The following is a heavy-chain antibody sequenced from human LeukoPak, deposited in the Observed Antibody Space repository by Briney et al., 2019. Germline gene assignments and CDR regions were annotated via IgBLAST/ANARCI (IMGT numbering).Heavy chain of an antibody. V-gene: IGHV3-30*02. Sequence: PGGSLRLSCAASGFTFSSYGMHWVRQAPGKGLEWVAFIRYDGSNKYYADSVKGRFTIPRDNSKNTLYLQMNSLRAEDTAVYYCAKDHGSGSYNLDYWGQGTLVTVSS. CDR3: AKDHGSGSYNLDY. CDR1: GFTFSSYG. J-gene: IGHJ4*02. CDR2: IRYDGSNK. D-gene: IGHD3-10*01.